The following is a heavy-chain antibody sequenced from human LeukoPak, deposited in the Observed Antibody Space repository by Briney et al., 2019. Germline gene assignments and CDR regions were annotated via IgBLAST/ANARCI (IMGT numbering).Heavy chain of an antibody. CDR1: GGSFSGYY. CDR2: INHSGST. CDR3: SRRCVYYYYYMDV. V-gene: IGHV4-34*01. Sequence: PSETLSLTCAVYGGSFSGYYWSWIRQPPGKGLEWSGEINHSGSTNYNPCLKSRSTISVDTSKNQFSLKLSSVTAADTSVYYCSRRCVYYYYYMDVWGKGTTVTISS. J-gene: IGHJ6*03.